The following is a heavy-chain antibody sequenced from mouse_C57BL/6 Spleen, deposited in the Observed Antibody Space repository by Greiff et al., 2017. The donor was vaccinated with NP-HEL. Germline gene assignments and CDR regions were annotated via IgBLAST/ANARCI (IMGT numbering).Heavy chain of an antibody. V-gene: IGHV5-6*02. J-gene: IGHJ4*01. CDR1: GFTFSSYG. CDR2: ISSGGSYT. D-gene: IGHD1-1*02. CDR3: ARQRGGLYAMDY. Sequence: DVMLVESGGDLVKPGGSLKLSCAASGFTFSSYGMSWVRQTPDKRLEWVATISSGGSYTYYPDSVKGRFTISRDNAKNTLYLQMSSLKSEDTAMYYCARQRGGLYAMDYWGQGTSVTVSS.